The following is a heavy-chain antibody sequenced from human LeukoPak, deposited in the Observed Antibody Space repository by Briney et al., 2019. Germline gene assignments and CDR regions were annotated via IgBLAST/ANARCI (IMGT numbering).Heavy chain of an antibody. Sequence: ASVKVSCEASGYTFNNYGITWVRQAPGQALEWMGWINAYNGYTKYAEKMQDRLSVTTDTSTRTAYMELRSLRSDDTAVYYCARGRGSSDWYYRDTWGQGTLVTVSS. CDR3: ARGRGSSDWYYRDT. D-gene: IGHD6-19*01. V-gene: IGHV1-18*01. CDR1: GYTFNNYG. J-gene: IGHJ5*02. CDR2: INAYNGYT.